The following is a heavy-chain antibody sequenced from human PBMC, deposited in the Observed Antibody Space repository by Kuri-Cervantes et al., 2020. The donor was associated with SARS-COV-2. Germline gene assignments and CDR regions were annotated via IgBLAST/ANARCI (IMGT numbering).Heavy chain of an antibody. J-gene: IGHJ5*02. CDR3: ATGPPYCSSTSCYTNWFDP. CDR1: GYTFTGYY. Sequence: ASVKVSCKASGYTFTGYYMHWVRQAPGQGLEWMGWINPNSGGTNYAQKFQGRVTMTRDTSISTAYMELSRLRSDDTAVYYCATGPPYCSSTSCYTNWFDPWGQGTLVTVSS. D-gene: IGHD2-2*02. CDR2: INPNSGGT. V-gene: IGHV1-2*02.